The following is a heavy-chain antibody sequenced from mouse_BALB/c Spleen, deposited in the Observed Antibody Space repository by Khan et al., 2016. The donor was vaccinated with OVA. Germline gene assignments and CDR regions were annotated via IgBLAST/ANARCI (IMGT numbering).Heavy chain of an antibody. J-gene: IGHJ4*01. CDR3: ARAYYRYDGYYAMDY. D-gene: IGHD2-14*01. Sequence: QVQLKESGPGLVAPSQSLSITCTVSGFSLSRYNIHWVRQPPGKGLEWLGMIWGGGGTDYNSTLKNRLSISKDNAKRKVFLKMNSRQTDDTAMYYCARAYYRYDGYYAMDYWGQGTSVTVSS. V-gene: IGHV2-6-4*01. CDR2: IWGGGGT. CDR1: GFSLSRYN.